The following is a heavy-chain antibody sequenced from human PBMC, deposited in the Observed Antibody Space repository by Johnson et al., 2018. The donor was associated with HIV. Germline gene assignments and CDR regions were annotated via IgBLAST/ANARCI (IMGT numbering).Heavy chain of an antibody. J-gene: IGHJ3*02. CDR2: IRWNSGSI. V-gene: IGHV3-9*01. CDR3: ANQGEDAFDI. Sequence: VQLVESGGGLVQPGRSLRLSCAASGFTFDDYAMHWVRQAPGKGLEWVSGIRWNSGSIGYADSVKGRLTISRDNAKNSLYLQMNSLRAEDTALYYCANQGEDAFDIWGQGTMVTVSS. CDR1: GFTFDDYA.